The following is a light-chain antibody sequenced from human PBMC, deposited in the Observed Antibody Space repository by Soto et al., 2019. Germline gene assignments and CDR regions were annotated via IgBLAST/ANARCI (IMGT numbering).Light chain of an antibody. V-gene: IGKV1-5*03. CDR1: QSISSW. Sequence: DIQMTQSPSTLSASVGDRVTITCRASQSISSWLAWYQQKPGKAPKLLIYKASSLESGVPSRFSGSGSGTEFTLTISRLKPDDFATYYCQQYNSYSTFGQGTKVEIK. CDR3: QQYNSYST. J-gene: IGKJ1*01. CDR2: KAS.